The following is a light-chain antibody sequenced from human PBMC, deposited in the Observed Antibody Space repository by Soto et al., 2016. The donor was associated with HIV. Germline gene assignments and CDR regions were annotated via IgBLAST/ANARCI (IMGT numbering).Light chain of an antibody. J-gene: IGLJ2*01. Sequence: SSELIQDPVVSVALGQTVKITCQGDSVTSYYVSWYQQKPGQAPRLVIYGKNNRPSGIPDRFSGSSSGDTASLTITGAQAEDEADYYCSSRDSNDNHVVFGGGTKLTVL. CDR2: GKN. V-gene: IGLV3-19*01. CDR3: SSRDSNDNHVV. CDR1: SVTSYY.